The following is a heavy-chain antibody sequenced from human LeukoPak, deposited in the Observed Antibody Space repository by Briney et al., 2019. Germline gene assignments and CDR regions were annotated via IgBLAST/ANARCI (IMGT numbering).Heavy chain of an antibody. CDR1: SDSISTYY. D-gene: IGHD3-22*01. J-gene: IGHJ4*02. CDR3: ASTTYYYDSSGYYFLDY. V-gene: IGHV4-4*07. CDR2: IYTSGST. Sequence: SETLSLTCTVSSDSISTYYWSWIRQPAGKGPEWIGRIYTSGSTNYNPSLKNRVTMSVDTSKNQFSLKLSSVTAADTAVYYCASTTYYYDSSGYYFLDYWGQGTLVTVSS.